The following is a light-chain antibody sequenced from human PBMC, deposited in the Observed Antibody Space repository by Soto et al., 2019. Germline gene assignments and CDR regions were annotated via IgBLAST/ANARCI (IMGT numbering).Light chain of an antibody. CDR1: QSISSY. J-gene: IGKJ5*01. CDR3: QQLDSFPIT. Sequence: DIQMTQSPSSLSASVGDRVTITCRASQSISSYLNWYQQKPGKAPKLLIYAASSLQSGVPSRFSGSGSGTDFALTISSLQPEDSATYYCQQLDSFPITFGQGTRLEI. CDR2: AAS. V-gene: IGKV1-39*01.